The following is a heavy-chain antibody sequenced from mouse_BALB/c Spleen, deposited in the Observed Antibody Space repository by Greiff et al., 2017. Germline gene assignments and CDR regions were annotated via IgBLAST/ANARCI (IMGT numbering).Heavy chain of an antibody. CDR1: GFTFSSFG. CDR3: ARPLDY. V-gene: IGHV5-17*02. J-gene: IGHJ3*01. CDR2: ISSGSSTI. Sequence: EVMLVESGGGLVQPGGSRKLSCAASGFTFSSFGMHWVRQAPEKGLEWVAYISSGSSTIYYADTVKGRFTISRDNPKNTLFLQMTSLRSEDTAMYYCARPLDYWGQGTLVTVSA.